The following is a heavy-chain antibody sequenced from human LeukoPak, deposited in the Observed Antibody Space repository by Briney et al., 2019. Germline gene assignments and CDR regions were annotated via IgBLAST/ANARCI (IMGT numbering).Heavy chain of an antibody. J-gene: IGHJ4*02. CDR1: GYAFTSSD. CDR2: SNPSGGGS. CDR3: ATGRSGTWFPFDY. V-gene: IGHV1-46*01. Sequence: SVNVSCKTTGYAFTSSDMNWLRQAGGKRLEGMGRSNPSGGGSTYLHKFHGRITMNMDTSTSTVYMEMSSLKYEDTAVYYCATGRSGTWFPFDYWGQGNLVTVSS. D-gene: IGHD3-10*01.